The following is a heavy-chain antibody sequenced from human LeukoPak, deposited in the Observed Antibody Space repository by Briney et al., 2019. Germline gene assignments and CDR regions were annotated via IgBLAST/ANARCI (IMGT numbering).Heavy chain of an antibody. Sequence: SETLSLTCTVSGDFISRSSYYWGWIRQPPGKGLEWIGSIYYSGSTYYNPSLKSRVTISVHTSKSLFSLKLSSVAAADMSVYYCANLAESSGYRSLSYYYMAVWGKGTTVTVSS. J-gene: IGHJ6*03. CDR1: GDFISRSSYY. CDR2: IYYSGST. V-gene: IGHV4-39*01. D-gene: IGHD3-22*01. CDR3: ANLAESSGYRSLSYYYMAV.